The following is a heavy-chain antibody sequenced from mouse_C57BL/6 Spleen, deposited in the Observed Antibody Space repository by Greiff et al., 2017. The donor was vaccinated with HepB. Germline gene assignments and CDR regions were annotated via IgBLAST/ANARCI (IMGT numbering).Heavy chain of an antibody. J-gene: IGHJ4*01. Sequence: VQLQESGAELARPGASVKLSCKASGYTFTSYGISWVKQRTGQGLEWIGEIYPRSGNTYYNEKFKGKATLTADKSSSTAYMGLRSLTSEDSAVYFCARDGYYVGAMDYWGQGTSVTVSS. CDR2: IYPRSGNT. CDR3: ARDGYYVGAMDY. D-gene: IGHD2-3*01. V-gene: IGHV1-81*01. CDR1: GYTFTSYG.